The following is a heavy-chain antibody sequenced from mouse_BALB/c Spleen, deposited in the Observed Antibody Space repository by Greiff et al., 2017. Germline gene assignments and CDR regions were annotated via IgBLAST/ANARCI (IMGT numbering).Heavy chain of an antibody. CDR2: ISSGGST. J-gene: IGHJ1*01. V-gene: IGHV5-6-5*01. D-gene: IGHD1-1*01. Sequence: EVKLVESGGGLVKPGGSLKLSCAASGFTFSSYAMSWVRQTPEKRLEWVASISSGGSTYYPDSVKGRFTISRDNARNILYLQMSSLRSEDTAMYYCAREGTTVVPYWYFDVWGAGTTVTVSS. CDR3: AREGTTVVPYWYFDV. CDR1: GFTFSSYA.